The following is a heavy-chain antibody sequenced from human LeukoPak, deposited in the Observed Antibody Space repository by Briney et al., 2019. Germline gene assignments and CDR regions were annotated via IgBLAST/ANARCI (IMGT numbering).Heavy chain of an antibody. V-gene: IGHV3-21*01. Sequence: GGSLRLSCAASGFTFSSYSMNWVRQAPGKGLEWVSSISSSSSYIYYADSVKGRFTISRDNAENSLYLQMNSLRAEDTAVYYCARGDLLLWFGELLGYFDYWGQGTLVTVSS. CDR3: ARGDLLLWFGELLGYFDY. CDR2: ISSSSSYI. J-gene: IGHJ4*02. D-gene: IGHD3-10*01. CDR1: GFTFSSYS.